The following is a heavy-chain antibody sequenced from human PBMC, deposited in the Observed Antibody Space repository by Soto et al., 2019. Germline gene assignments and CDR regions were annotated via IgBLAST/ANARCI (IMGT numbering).Heavy chain of an antibody. J-gene: IGHJ4*02. CDR2: ISGSSSHM. D-gene: IGHD3-22*01. Sequence: RLSCKASGFIFSEYSMSWVRQAPGKGLEWVSSISGSSSHMYYADSLKGRFTISRDNAKNSLYLQMSGLRAEDAAVYFCAKYTHYSDRSAYHPPYYYDFWGQGILVTVSS. V-gene: IGHV3-21*01. CDR1: GFIFSEYS. CDR3: AKYTHYSDRSAYHPPYYYDF.